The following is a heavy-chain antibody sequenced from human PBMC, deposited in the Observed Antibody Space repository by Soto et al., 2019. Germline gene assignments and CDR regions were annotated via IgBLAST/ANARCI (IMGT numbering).Heavy chain of an antibody. J-gene: IGHJ4*02. Sequence: QVQLVESGGGVVQPGRSRRLSCAASGVTFSSYGMHWVRQAPGKGLGWVAVIWDDGSNKYYAGSVNGRFTIARDNSKNTLYLQMNRLVSDDTAVYYCPRDEITTRNPWGLYYWGQGSLGTDYS. V-gene: IGHV3-33*01. CDR1: GVTFSSYG. D-gene: IGHD3-3*01. CDR3: PRDEITTRNPWGLYY. CDR2: IWDDGSNK.